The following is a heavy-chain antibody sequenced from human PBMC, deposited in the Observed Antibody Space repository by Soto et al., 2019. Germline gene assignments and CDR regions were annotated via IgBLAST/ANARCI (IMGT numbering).Heavy chain of an antibody. CDR2: ILVAGSQ. J-gene: IGHJ3*02. CDR1: GFICSSYD. CDR3: AKATATGGGAFEI. D-gene: IGHD2-8*02. Sequence: GGSLRLSCAVSGFICSSYDMRWVRQAPGKGLAWVSTILVAGSQHYEDSVQGRSTISRDTSKNTVFLYMNSLTAGDTAVYYCAKATATGGGAFEIYGQGTMVTVSS. V-gene: IGHV3-23*01.